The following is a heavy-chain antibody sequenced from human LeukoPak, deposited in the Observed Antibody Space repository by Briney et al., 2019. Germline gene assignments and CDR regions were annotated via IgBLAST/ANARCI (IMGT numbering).Heavy chain of an antibody. V-gene: IGHV3-15*01. Sequence: PGGSLRLSCAASGFTFSNAWMSWVRQAPGKGLEWVDRIKSKTDGGTTDYAAPVKGRFTISRDDSKNTLYLQMNSLKTEDTAVYYCTTERGDGYNYWGQGTLVTVSS. D-gene: IGHD5-24*01. CDR1: GFTFSNAW. J-gene: IGHJ4*02. CDR2: IKSKTDGGTT. CDR3: TTERGDGYNY.